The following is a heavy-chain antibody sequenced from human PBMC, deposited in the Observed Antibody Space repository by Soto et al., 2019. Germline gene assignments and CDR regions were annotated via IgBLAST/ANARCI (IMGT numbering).Heavy chain of an antibody. CDR2: IYYSGHT. D-gene: IGHD6-19*01. CDR1: GGSISSGAYY. J-gene: IGHJ4*01. Sequence: PSETLSLTCTVSGGSISSGAYYWSWIRQHPGKGLEWIGYIYYSGHTYYNPSLKSRVTISVDTSKNQFSLKLSSVTAADTAVYYCARLLLSGWPQYFFDYWGQEPWSPSPQ. CDR3: ARLLLSGWPQYFFDY. V-gene: IGHV4-31*03.